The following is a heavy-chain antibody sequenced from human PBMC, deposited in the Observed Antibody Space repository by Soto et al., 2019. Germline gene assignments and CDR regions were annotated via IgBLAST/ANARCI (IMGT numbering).Heavy chain of an antibody. CDR2: IRSKAYGGTT. CDR3: SGYSSGWYPHGMDV. CDR1: GFNFGDYA. V-gene: IGHV3-49*03. D-gene: IGHD6-19*01. Sequence: EVQLVQSGGGLEQPGRSLRLSCTASGFNFGDYAMSWLRQAPGKGLEWVGFIRSKAYGGTTEYAASVKGRFTISRDDSKSIAYLQMNSLKIEDTAVYYCSGYSSGWYPHGMDVWGQGTMVTVSS. J-gene: IGHJ6*02.